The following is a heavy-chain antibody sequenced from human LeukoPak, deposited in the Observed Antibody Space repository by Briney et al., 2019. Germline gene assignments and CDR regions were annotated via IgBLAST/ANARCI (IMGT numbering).Heavy chain of an antibody. V-gene: IGHV3-48*01. D-gene: IGHD3-10*01. CDR2: ISSDSRTI. Sequence: GGSLRLSCAASGFTFSSYSMNWVRQAPGKGLEWVSYISSDSRTIYYADSVKGRFTISRDNAKNSLYLQMKSLRAEDTAVYYCARYGSGTSYITNYFDYWGQGTLVTVSS. J-gene: IGHJ4*02. CDR3: ARYGSGTSYITNYFDY. CDR1: GFTFSSYS.